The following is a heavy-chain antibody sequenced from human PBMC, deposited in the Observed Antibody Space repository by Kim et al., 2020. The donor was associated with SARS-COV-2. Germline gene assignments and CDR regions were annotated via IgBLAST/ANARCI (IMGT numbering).Heavy chain of an antibody. CDR2: IIGSGTTI. J-gene: IGHJ4*02. D-gene: IGHD4-4*01. CDR1: GFTFSSYE. Sequence: GGSLRLSCTASGFTFSSYEMNWVRQAPGKGLEWVSYIIGSGTTIYYADSVRGRFTISRDNDKKSLFLQMTSLRAEDTAVYYCARGPNYSPFDYWGQGTLVTVSS. V-gene: IGHV3-48*03. CDR3: ARGPNYSPFDY.